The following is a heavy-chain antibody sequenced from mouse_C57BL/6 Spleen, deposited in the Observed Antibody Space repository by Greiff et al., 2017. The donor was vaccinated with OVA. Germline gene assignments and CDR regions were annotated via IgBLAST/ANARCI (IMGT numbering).Heavy chain of an antibody. V-gene: IGHV5-6*02. J-gene: IGHJ4*01. CDR3: ARRGDGDAMDY. Sequence: EVKVVESGGDLVKPGGSLKLSCAASGFTFRSYGMSWVRQTPDKRLEWVATISSGGSYTYYPASVKGRFTISRDNAKNTLYLQMGSLKSEDTAMYYCARRGDGDAMDYWGQGTSVTVSS. CDR1: GFTFRSYG. D-gene: IGHD3-3*01. CDR2: ISSGGSYT.